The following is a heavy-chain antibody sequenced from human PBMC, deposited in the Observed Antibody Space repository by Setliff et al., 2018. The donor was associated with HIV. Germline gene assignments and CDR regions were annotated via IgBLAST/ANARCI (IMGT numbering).Heavy chain of an antibody. J-gene: IGHJ4*02. Sequence: GGSLRLSCEASGFTFDSYGMHWVRQAPGKGLEWVATVSYDGNYKFYTDSVEGRFTVSRDNAGASLFLQMNSLRAEDTAVYYCAQIWFGGAHFRWGQGTLVTVSS. CDR1: GFTFDSYG. V-gene: IGHV3-30*18. D-gene: IGHD3-10*01. CDR2: VSYDGNYK. CDR3: AQIWFGGAHFR.